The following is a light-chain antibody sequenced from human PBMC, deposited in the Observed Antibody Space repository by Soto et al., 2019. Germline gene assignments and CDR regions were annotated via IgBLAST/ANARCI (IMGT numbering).Light chain of an antibody. Sequence: DIVMTQSPDSLAVFLGERATISCKSSRSVLYNSNSKNYLAWYQQKAGQPPRLLISWASTRESGVPDRFSGSGSWTNFTLPINSLQAEDVAVYYCQQYYSSPPINFGPGTKVDIK. J-gene: IGKJ3*01. CDR3: QQYYSSPPIN. V-gene: IGKV4-1*01. CDR2: WAS. CDR1: RSVLYNSNSKNY.